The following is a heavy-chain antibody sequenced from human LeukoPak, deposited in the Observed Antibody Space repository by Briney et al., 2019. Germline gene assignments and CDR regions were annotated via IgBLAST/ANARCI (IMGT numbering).Heavy chain of an antibody. Sequence: GGXLRLSCAASGFTFSSYAMSWVRQAPGKGLEWVSAISGSGGSTYYADSVKGRFTISRDTSNNTLYLQMTSLRAEDTAVYYCAKDPVNYYDSSEYNWFDPWGQGTLVTVSS. CDR3: AKDPVNYYDSSEYNWFDP. CDR2: ISGSGGST. J-gene: IGHJ5*02. CDR1: GFTFSSYA. D-gene: IGHD3-22*01. V-gene: IGHV3-23*01.